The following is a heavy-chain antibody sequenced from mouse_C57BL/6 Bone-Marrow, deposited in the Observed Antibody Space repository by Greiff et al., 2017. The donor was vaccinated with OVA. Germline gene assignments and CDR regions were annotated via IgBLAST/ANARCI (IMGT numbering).Heavy chain of an antibody. CDR3: ARIKYYGSPFAY. Sequence: QVTLQESGPGILQPSQTLSLTCSFSGFSLSTFGMGLGWIRQPSGKGLEWLAHIWWDDDKYSNPALKGPLTISMDTSKSHVFLKIANVDTADTATYDCARIKYYGSPFAYWGQGTLVTVSA. CDR1: GFSLSTFGMG. D-gene: IGHD1-1*01. V-gene: IGHV8-8*01. CDR2: IWWDDDK. J-gene: IGHJ3*01.